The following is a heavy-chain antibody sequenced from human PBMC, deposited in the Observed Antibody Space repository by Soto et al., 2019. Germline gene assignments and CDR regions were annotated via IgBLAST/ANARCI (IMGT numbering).Heavy chain of an antibody. CDR1: GFTYSRYP. CDR3: AKVQFFYFDF. J-gene: IGHJ4*02. D-gene: IGHD3-3*01. CDR2: ISGSAGNT. V-gene: IGHV3-23*01. Sequence: PGGSLRLSCAASGFTYSRYPMSWVRQAPGKGLEWVSTISGSAGNTYYADSVKGRLTISRDNSSNTLYLQMNSLRAEDTALYYCAKVQFFYFDFWGQGTRVTVSS.